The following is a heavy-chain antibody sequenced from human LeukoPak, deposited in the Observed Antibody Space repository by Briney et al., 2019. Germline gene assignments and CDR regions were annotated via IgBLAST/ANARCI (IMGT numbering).Heavy chain of an antibody. CDR2: INHSGST. J-gene: IGHJ4*02. CDR3: ARGPYYDILTGHKEYYFDY. Sequence: TSETLSLTCAVYGGSFSGYYWSWIRQPPGKGLGWIGEINHSGSTNYNPSLKSRVSISVDTSKNQFSLKLSSVTAADTAVYYCARGPYYDILTGHKEYYFDYWGQGTLVTVSS. V-gene: IGHV4-34*01. CDR1: GGSFSGYY. D-gene: IGHD3-9*01.